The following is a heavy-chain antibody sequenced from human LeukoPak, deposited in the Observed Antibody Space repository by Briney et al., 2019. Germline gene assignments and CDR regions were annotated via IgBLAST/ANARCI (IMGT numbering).Heavy chain of an antibody. CDR1: GYSFTTYW. CDR3: ARCMVRGINIFDY. D-gene: IGHD3-10*01. Sequence: GESLKISCEGSGYSFTTYWIAWVRQMPGKGLEWMGIIYGDDSDTRYSPSFQGQVTISADKSISTAYLQWSSLKASDTATYYCARCMVRGINIFDYWGQGTLVTVSS. V-gene: IGHV5-51*01. J-gene: IGHJ4*02. CDR2: IYGDDSDT.